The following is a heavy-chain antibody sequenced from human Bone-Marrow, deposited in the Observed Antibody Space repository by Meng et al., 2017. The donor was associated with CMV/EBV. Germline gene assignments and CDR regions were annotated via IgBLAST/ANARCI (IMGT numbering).Heavy chain of an antibody. CDR3: ARNPNCDTTSCVFGTEGFSYYYGIDV. D-gene: IGHD2-2*01. J-gene: IGHJ6*02. V-gene: IGHV3-13*01. Sequence: GGSLRLSCAASGFTFSSYDMHWVRQATGKGLEWVSAIGTAGDTYYPGSVKGRFTISRENAKNSLYLQMNSLRAGDTAVYYCARNPNCDTTSCVFGTEGFSYYYGIDVWGQGTTVNVAS. CDR2: IGTAGDT. CDR1: GFTFSSYD.